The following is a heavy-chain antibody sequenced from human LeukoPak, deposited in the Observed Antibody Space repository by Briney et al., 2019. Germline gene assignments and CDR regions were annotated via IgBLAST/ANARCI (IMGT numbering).Heavy chain of an antibody. D-gene: IGHD3-22*01. Sequence: GRSLRLSCAASGFPFDDYVMSWLRQAPGKGLEWVSGINWNGGSTGYADSVKGRFTISRDNAKNSLYLQMNSLRAEDTALYYCARYFYYYDSSGYYGRYFDYWGQGTLVTVSS. CDR3: ARYFYYYDSSGYYGRYFDY. CDR1: GFPFDDYV. V-gene: IGHV3-20*04. J-gene: IGHJ4*02. CDR2: INWNGGST.